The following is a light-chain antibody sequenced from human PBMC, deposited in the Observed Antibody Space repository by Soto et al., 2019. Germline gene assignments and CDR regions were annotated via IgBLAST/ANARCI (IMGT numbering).Light chain of an antibody. Sequence: IEIAQSPATMSVSPGERATLSCRASQSVNSDLAWYQQKPGQAPRLLIYGASTRATGIPGRFSGSGSGTEFTLTISSLQSEDFAVYYCQQYNNWPLTFGGGTKV. CDR2: GAS. CDR1: QSVNSD. CDR3: QQYNNWPLT. V-gene: IGKV3-15*01. J-gene: IGKJ4*01.